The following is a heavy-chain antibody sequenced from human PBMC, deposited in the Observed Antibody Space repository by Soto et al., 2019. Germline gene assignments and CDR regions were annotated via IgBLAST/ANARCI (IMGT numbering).Heavy chain of an antibody. Sequence: QITLKESGPTLVKPTETLTLTCSFSGFSLSTTGVGVAWIRQPPGKAPEWVALIHWDDDERYNPSLKSRLTITKDTSKNQVVLTMTNMDPVDTATYYCAYRRSTSWYPYNVFDPWGQGTLVTVSS. V-gene: IGHV2-5*02. D-gene: IGHD6-13*01. CDR3: AYRRSTSWYPYNVFDP. CDR1: GFSLSTTGVG. J-gene: IGHJ5*02. CDR2: IHWDDDE.